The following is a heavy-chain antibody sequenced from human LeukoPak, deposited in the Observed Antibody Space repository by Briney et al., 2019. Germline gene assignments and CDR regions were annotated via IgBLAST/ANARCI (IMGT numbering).Heavy chain of an antibody. Sequence: ASVKVSCKASGYTITGYYLHWVRQAPGQGLEWMGIINPSGGSTSYAQKFQGRVTMTRDTSTSTVYMELSSLRSEDTAVYYCARPGYSYAMTDFDYWGQGTLVTVSS. D-gene: IGHD5-18*01. CDR2: INPSGGST. V-gene: IGHV1-46*01. CDR3: ARPGYSYAMTDFDY. J-gene: IGHJ4*02. CDR1: GYTITGYY.